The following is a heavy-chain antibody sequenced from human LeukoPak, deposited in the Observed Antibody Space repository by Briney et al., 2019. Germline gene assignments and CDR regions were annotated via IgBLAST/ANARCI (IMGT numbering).Heavy chain of an antibody. D-gene: IGHD4/OR15-4a*01. J-gene: IGHJ4*02. CDR1: GASISAYY. Sequence: SETLSLTCTVSGASISAYYWSWIRQPPGKGLEWIGYIYYSGSTNYNPSLKSRVTISVDTSKNQFSLKLSSVTVAATAVNYCSSGGARSQCLDYWGQGTLVTVSS. V-gene: IGHV4-59*01. CDR2: IYYSGST. CDR3: SSGGARSQCLDY.